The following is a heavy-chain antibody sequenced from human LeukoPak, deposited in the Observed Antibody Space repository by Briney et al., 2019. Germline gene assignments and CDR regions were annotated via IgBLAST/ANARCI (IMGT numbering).Heavy chain of an antibody. CDR1: GYTFTSYA. D-gene: IGHD3-10*01. CDR3: AREYYYGSGSNLSGMDV. Sequence: ASVKVSCKASGYTFTSYAMRWVRQAPGQRLEWMGWINAGNGNTKYSQKFQGRVTITRDTSASTAYMELSSLRSEDTAVYYCAREYYYGSGSNLSGMDVWGQGTTVTVSS. V-gene: IGHV1-3*01. J-gene: IGHJ6*02. CDR2: INAGNGNT.